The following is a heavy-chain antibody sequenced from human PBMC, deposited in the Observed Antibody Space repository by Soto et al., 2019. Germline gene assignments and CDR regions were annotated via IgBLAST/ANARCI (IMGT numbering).Heavy chain of an antibody. CDR1: GYIFTNND. CDR2: MNPGSGET. D-gene: IGHD5-18*01. J-gene: IGHJ5*02. CDR3: ARMASFGSLNWFDP. Sequence: ASVKVSCKASGYIFTNNDVSWVRQATGQGLEWMGWMNPGSGETGYAQRFQGRVTMTRNSSIATAYMELSSLRANDTAIYYCARMASFGSLNWFDPWGQGTLVTVSS. V-gene: IGHV1-8*01.